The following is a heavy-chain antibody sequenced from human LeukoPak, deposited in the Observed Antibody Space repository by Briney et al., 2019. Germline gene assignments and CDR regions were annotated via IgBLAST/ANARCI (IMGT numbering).Heavy chain of an antibody. CDR3: ARASLFDWLLYGTTYYFDY. CDR2: IYYSGST. V-gene: IGHV4-31*03. CDR1: GGSISSGGYY. J-gene: IGHJ4*02. D-gene: IGHD3-9*01. Sequence: PSQTLSLTCTVSGGSISSGGYYWSWLRQHPGKGLEWIGYIYYSGSTYYNPSLKSRVTISVDTSKNQFSLKLSSVTAADTAVYYCARASLFDWLLYGTTYYFDYWGQGTLVTVSS.